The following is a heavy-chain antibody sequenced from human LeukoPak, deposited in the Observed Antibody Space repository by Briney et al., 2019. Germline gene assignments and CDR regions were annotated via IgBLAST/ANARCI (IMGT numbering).Heavy chain of an antibody. D-gene: IGHD1-26*01. V-gene: IGHV1-18*01. CDR3: AKSVSGSRPRGAFDI. CDR1: GYTFTSYV. CDR2: ISAYNGNT. J-gene: IGHJ3*02. Sequence: ASVKVSCKASGYTFTSYVISWVRQAPGQGLEWMGWISAYNGNTNYAQKLQGRVTMTTDTSTSTAYMELRSLRSDDTAVYYCAKSVSGSRPRGAFDIWGQGTMVTVSS.